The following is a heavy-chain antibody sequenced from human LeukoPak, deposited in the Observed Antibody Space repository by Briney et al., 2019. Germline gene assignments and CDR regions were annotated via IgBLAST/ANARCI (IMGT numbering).Heavy chain of an antibody. D-gene: IGHD3-16*02. Sequence: GASVTVSFTASGGTFSSYAISWVRQAPGQGLEWMGGIIPIFGTANYAQKFQGRVTITADESTSTAYMELSSLRSEDTAVYYCARSHRPYDYVWGSYRHNNWFDPWGQGTLVTVSS. CDR1: GGTFSSYA. V-gene: IGHV1-69*13. CDR2: IIPIFGTA. CDR3: ARSHRPYDYVWGSYRHNNWFDP. J-gene: IGHJ5*02.